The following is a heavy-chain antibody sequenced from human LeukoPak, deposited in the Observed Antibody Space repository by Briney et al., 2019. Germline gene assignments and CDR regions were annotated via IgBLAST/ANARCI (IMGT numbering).Heavy chain of an antibody. CDR3: ASSPRTLPDY. CDR2: IYYSGTT. J-gene: IGHJ4*02. CDR1: GGSMSTYY. Sequence: SETLSLTCTVSGGSMSTYYWGWIRQPPGKALEWIGYIYYSGTTSYNPSLKSRVAISVDTSKNQFSLKLSSVTAADTAVYYCASSPRTLPDYWGQGTLVTVSS. V-gene: IGHV4-59*12. D-gene: IGHD2-2*01.